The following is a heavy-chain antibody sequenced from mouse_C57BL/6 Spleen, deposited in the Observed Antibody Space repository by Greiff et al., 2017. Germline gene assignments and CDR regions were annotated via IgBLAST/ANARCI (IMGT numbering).Heavy chain of an antibody. CDR2: ISSGSSTI. V-gene: IGHV5-17*01. CDR1: GFTFSDSG. Sequence: EVQLVESGGGLVKPGGSLILSCAASGFTFSDSGMHWVRQAPEKGLEWVAYISSGSSTIYYADTVKGRFTITRDNANNTLFMQMTSLRSEDTAMYYCARDGYYAMDYWGQGTSVTVSS. D-gene: IGHD2-3*01. J-gene: IGHJ4*01. CDR3: ARDGYYAMDY.